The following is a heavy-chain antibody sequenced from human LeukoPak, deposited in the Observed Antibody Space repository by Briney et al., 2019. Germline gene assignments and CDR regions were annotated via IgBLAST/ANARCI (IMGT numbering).Heavy chain of an antibody. D-gene: IGHD2-2*01. CDR1: GGSISSSSYY. CDR3: ARESGLSSTLDY. J-gene: IGHJ4*02. Sequence: PSETLSLTCTVSGGSISSSSYYWGWIRQPPGKGLEWIGSIYYSGSTYYNPSLKSRVTISVDTSKNQFSLKLSSVTAADTAVYYCARESGLSSTLDYWGQGTLVTVS. CDR2: IYYSGST. V-gene: IGHV4-39*07.